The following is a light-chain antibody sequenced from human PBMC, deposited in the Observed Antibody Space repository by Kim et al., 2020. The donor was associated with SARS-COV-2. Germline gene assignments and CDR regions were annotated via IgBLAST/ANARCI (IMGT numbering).Light chain of an antibody. V-gene: IGLV1-44*01. CDR2: SNH. J-gene: IGLJ3*02. Sequence: GKRVTISCSGSRSNVGTNVIYWYKQLPGMAHKLLMHSNHQRPSGVHDRFSGSKSGTSGSLTISGLQSEDEAEYHCAAWDGSLNGWVFGGGTQLTVL. CDR1: RSNVGTNV. CDR3: AAWDGSLNGWV.